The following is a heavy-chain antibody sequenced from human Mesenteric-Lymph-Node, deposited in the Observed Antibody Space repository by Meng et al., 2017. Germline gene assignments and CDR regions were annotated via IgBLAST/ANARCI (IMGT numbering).Heavy chain of an antibody. V-gene: IGHV3-7*01. CDR3: ATDLIFDAFDI. CDR1: GFAFSNHW. Sequence: GGSLRLSCSASGFAFSNHWMSWVRQAPGKGLEVLANIKEDGSEEDYVDSLRGRFTISRDNAKNSLYLQMNSLRAEDTAVYYCATDLIFDAFDIWGQGTMVTVSS. D-gene: IGHD2/OR15-2a*01. J-gene: IGHJ3*02. CDR2: IKEDGSEE.